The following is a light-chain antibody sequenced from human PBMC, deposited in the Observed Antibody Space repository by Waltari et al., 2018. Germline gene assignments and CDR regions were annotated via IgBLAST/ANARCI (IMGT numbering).Light chain of an antibody. CDR1: QNITTY. V-gene: IGKV1-39*01. Sequence: DIQMTQSPASLCTSVGDRVTINCRASQNITTYLNWYQQKSGKAPKLLISGASSLQSGVPSRFSGSGSGTGFTLTITSLQPEDFGTYYCQQSFSTPRTFGQGTKVEI. CDR3: QQSFSTPRT. J-gene: IGKJ2*01. CDR2: GAS.